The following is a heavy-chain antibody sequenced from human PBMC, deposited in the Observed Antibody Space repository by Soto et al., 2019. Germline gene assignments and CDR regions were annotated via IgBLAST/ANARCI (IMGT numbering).Heavy chain of an antibody. D-gene: IGHD3-9*01. CDR2: INPNSGGT. CDR1: GYTFTGYY. Sequence: ASVKVSCKASGYTFTGYYMHWVRQAPGQGLEWMGWINPNSGGTNYAQKFQGWVTMTRDTSISTAYMELSRLRSDDTAVYYCARDSSMYYDVFPPSGMDVRAQRTTVTVSS. CDR3: ARDSSMYYDVFPPSGMDV. V-gene: IGHV1-2*04. J-gene: IGHJ6*02.